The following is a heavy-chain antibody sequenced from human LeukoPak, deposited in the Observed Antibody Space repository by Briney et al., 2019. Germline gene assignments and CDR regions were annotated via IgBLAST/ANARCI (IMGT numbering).Heavy chain of an antibody. Sequence: SGPTLVNPTQTLTLTCTFSGFSLSTSGVGVGWIRQPPEKALEWLALIYWDDDKWYSPSLKSRLTITKDTSKNQVVLTMTNMDPVDTATYYCAHRVNYMMVVEDWFDPWGQGTLVTVSS. CDR1: GFSLSTSGVG. J-gene: IGHJ5*02. V-gene: IGHV2-5*02. CDR2: IYWDDDK. CDR3: AHRVNYMMVVEDWFDP. D-gene: IGHD3-22*01.